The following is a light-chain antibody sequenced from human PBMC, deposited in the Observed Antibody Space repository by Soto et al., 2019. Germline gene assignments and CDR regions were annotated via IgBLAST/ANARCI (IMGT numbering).Light chain of an antibody. CDR2: TSS. V-gene: IGKV1-39*01. J-gene: IGKJ4*01. Sequence: IEMTQSPASLSASVGDRVTITCRASQTIATYLNWFQHKSGRAPKLLIYTSSSVNSGVSSRFRGSGSGTDFTLTINDVQPDDSATYYCQQSYSSLVTFGAGTKVEIK. CDR1: QTIATY. CDR3: QQSYSSLVT.